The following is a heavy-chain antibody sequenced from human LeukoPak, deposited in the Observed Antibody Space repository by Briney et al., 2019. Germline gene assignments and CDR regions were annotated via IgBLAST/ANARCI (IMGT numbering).Heavy chain of an antibody. Sequence: PSDPLSLTCTVSVGSISSHYWSWIRRPAGKGLEWIGRFYTSGSTKYNPSLWSRVTISVDRSKNQLSLKLSSVTAADTAVYYCARDLYGSDYYMDVWGKGTTVTVSS. J-gene: IGHJ6*03. CDR1: VGSISSHY. CDR2: FYTSGST. V-gene: IGHV4-4*07. D-gene: IGHD3-10*01. CDR3: ARDLYGSDYYMDV.